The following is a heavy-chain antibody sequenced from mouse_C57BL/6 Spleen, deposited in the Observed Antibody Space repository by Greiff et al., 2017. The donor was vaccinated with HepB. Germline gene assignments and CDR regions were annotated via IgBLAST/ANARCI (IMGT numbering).Heavy chain of an antibody. Sequence: QVQLQQSGAELARPGASVKLSCKASGYTFTSYGISWVKQRTGQGLEWIGEIYPRSGNTYYNEKFKGKATLTADKSSSTAYMELRSLTSEDSAVYFCARWQDYYGSSYGFAYWGQGTLVTVSA. CDR1: GYTFTSYG. CDR2: IYPRSGNT. CDR3: ARWQDYYGSSYGFAY. J-gene: IGHJ3*01. D-gene: IGHD1-1*01. V-gene: IGHV1-81*01.